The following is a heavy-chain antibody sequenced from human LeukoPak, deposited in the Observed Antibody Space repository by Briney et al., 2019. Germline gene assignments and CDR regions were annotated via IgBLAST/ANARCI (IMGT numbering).Heavy chain of an antibody. CDR3: AIGYCSGGRCFGSDY. CDR1: GITFCDHD. J-gene: IGHJ4*02. Sequence: GGSLRLSCAASGITFCDHDMDWVRQAPGKGLEWVGRTRKKASSYTTEYPASVKGRFTISRDDSKNSLYLQMNSLKTEDTAVYYCAIGYCSGGRCFGSDYWGQGTLVTVSS. V-gene: IGHV3-72*01. CDR2: TRKKASSYTT. D-gene: IGHD2-15*01.